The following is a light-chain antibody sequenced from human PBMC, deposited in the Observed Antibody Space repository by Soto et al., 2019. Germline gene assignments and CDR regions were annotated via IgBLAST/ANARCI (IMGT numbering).Light chain of an antibody. J-gene: IGKJ3*01. CDR3: QQYGGSPSFT. CDR2: GAS. Sequence: EIVLTQSPGTLSLSPGERATLSCRASQSVSRTYFAWYQQKPGQAPRLLIHGASSRAAGIPDRFSGSGSGTDFTLTISRLEPEDFAVYYCQQYGGSPSFTFGPGTKVDLK. V-gene: IGKV3-20*01. CDR1: QSVSRTY.